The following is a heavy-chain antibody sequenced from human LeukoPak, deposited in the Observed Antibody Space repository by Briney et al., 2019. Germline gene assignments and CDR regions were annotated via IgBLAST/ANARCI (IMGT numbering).Heavy chain of an antibody. V-gene: IGHV1-2*02. Sequence: ASVKVSCKASGYTFTSYGISWVRQAPGQGLEWMGWINPNSGGTNYAQKFQGRVTMTRDTSISTAYMELSRLRSDDTAVYYCARGSYYYGSGRKNWFDPWGQGTLVTVSS. CDR3: ARGSYYYGSGRKNWFDP. CDR1: GYTFTSYG. J-gene: IGHJ5*02. D-gene: IGHD3-10*01. CDR2: INPNSGGT.